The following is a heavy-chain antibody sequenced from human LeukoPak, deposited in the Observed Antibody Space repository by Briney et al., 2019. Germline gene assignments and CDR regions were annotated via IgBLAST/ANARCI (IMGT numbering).Heavy chain of an antibody. CDR1: GFTFSSYA. D-gene: IGHD2-2*01. V-gene: IGHV3-23*01. J-gene: IGHJ5*02. CDR3: AKPGSCSSTSCNSADWFDP. Sequence: GGSLRLSCAASGFTFSSYAMSWVRQAPGKGLEWVSAISGSGGSTYYADSVKGRFTISRDNSKNTLYLQMNSLRAEDTAVYYCAKPGSCSSTSCNSADWFDPWGQGTLVTVSS. CDR2: ISGSGGST.